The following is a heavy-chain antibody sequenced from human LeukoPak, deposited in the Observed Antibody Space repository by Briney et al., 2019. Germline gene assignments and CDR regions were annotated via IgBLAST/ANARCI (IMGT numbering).Heavy chain of an antibody. V-gene: IGHV3-73*01. D-gene: IGHD3-22*01. J-gene: IGHJ4*02. Sequence: PGRSLRLSCAASGFTFSGSAMHWVRQASGKGLEWVGRIRNKANSFATAYAASVRDRFTISRDDSKNTAYLQMNSLKTEDTAVYYCTRNYDSSGYDYWGQGTLVTVSS. CDR3: TRNYDSSGYDY. CDR1: GFTFSGSA. CDR2: IRNKANSFAT.